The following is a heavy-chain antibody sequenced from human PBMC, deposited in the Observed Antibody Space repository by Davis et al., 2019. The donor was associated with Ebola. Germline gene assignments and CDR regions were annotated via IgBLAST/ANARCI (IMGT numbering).Heavy chain of an antibody. Sequence: GESLKISCAASGFTFSSYAMSWVRQAPGKGLEWVSAISGSGGSTYYADSVKGRFTISRDNSKNTLHLQMNSLRAEDTAVYYCARRGEASPASGKYYFDYWGQGTLVTVSS. D-gene: IGHD3-10*01. CDR1: GFTFSSYA. V-gene: IGHV3-23*01. CDR2: ISGSGGST. J-gene: IGHJ4*02. CDR3: ARRGEASPASGKYYFDY.